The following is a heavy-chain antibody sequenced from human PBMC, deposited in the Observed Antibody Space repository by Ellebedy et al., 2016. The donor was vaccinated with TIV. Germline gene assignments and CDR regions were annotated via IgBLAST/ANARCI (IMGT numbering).Heavy chain of an antibody. V-gene: IGHV3-66*01. Sequence: GESLKISCAASGFTVSSFFMSWVRQAPGKGLEWVSAIYSDGGTNYTDSVKGRFTISRDSSDNTLSLQMNSLRAEDTAVYYCARDPGGGGNYGDNWFDPWGQGTLVTVSS. CDR2: IYSDGGT. CDR3: ARDPGGGGNYGDNWFDP. J-gene: IGHJ5*02. CDR1: GFTVSSFF. D-gene: IGHD4-17*01.